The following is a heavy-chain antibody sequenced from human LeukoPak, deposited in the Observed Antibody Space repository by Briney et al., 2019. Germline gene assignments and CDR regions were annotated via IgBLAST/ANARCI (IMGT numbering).Heavy chain of an antibody. V-gene: IGHV1-69*05. Sequence: KISCKGSGYNFPIYWIAWVRQAPGQGLEWMGGIIPIFGTANYAQKFQGRVTITTDESTSTAYMELSSLRSEDTAVYYCARLAMPKRFFDYWGQGTLVTVSS. D-gene: IGHD2-2*01. CDR3: ARLAMPKRFFDY. CDR2: IIPIFGTA. CDR1: GYNFPIYW. J-gene: IGHJ4*02.